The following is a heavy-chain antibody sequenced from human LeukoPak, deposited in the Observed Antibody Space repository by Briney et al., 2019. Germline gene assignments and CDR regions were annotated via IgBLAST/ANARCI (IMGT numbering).Heavy chain of an antibody. D-gene: IGHD3-3*01. CDR1: GYTFTSYG. J-gene: IGHJ4*02. Sequence: RASVKVSCKASGYTFTSYGISWVRQAPGQGLEWMGWISAYNGNTNYAQKLQGRVTMTTDTSTSTAYMEPRSLRSDDTAVYYCARDQDTIFGVVTHYYWGQGTLVTVSS. CDR3: ARDQDTIFGVVTHYY. V-gene: IGHV1-18*01. CDR2: ISAYNGNT.